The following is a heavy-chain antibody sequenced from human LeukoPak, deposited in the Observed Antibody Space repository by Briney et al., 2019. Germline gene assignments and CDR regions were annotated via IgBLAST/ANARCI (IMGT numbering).Heavy chain of an antibody. D-gene: IGHD3-10*01. J-gene: IGHJ4*02. CDR1: GFTFSRFG. CDR2: ISSDGDDK. V-gene: IGHV3-30*18. Sequence: TGGSLRLSCAASGFTFSRFGFHWVRQAPGKGLEWVALISSDGDDKYYADSVKGRFTISRDNSKNTLYLQMNSLRTEDTAMYYCAKPDGSGSYALNWGQGTLVTVSS. CDR3: AKPDGSGSYALN.